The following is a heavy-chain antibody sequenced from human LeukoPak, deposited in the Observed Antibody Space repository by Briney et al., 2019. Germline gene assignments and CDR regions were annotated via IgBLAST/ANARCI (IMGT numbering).Heavy chain of an antibody. CDR2: INWNGGST. V-gene: IGHV3-20*04. D-gene: IGHD6-19*01. Sequence: GGSLRLSCAASGFTFDDYGMSWVRQAPGKGLEWVSGINWNGGSTGYADSVKGRFTISRDNAKNSPYLQMNSLRAEDTALYYCASRSSSGWYYFDYWGQGTLVTVSS. J-gene: IGHJ4*02. CDR1: GFTFDDYG. CDR3: ASRSSSGWYYFDY.